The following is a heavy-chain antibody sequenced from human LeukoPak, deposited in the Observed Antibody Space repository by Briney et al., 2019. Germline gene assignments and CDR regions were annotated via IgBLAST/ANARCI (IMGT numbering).Heavy chain of an antibody. CDR2: SNPNSGGT. V-gene: IGHV1-2*02. Sequence: ASVKVSCKASGYTGTGYYRHWVRQAPGQGLEWMGGSNPNSGGTNYAQKFQGRVTMTRDTSIRTAYMELSRLRSDDTAVYYCARGSVVVAAKFSNWFDPWGQGTLVTVSS. D-gene: IGHD2-15*01. J-gene: IGHJ5*02. CDR3: ARGSVVVAAKFSNWFDP. CDR1: GYTGTGYY.